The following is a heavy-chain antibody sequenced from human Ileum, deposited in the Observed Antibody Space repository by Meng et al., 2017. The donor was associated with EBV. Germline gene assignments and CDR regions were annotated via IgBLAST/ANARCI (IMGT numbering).Heavy chain of an antibody. J-gene: IGHJ4*02. V-gene: IGHV1-3*01. D-gene: IGHD2-2*01. CDR3: ARTGCSSSSCYDY. CDR2: TNAGNGNT. CDR1: GYSFTTYA. Sequence: QVQLVQSGAEVKKPGASVKVSCKASGYSFTTYAMHWVRQAPGQRLEWMGWTNAGNGNTKYSERFQSRVTITRDTAASTAYMELSSLRSEDTAVYYCARTGCSSSSCYDYWGQGTLVTVSS.